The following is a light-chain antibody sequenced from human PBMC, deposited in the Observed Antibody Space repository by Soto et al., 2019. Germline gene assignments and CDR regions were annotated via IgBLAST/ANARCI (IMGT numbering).Light chain of an antibody. CDR2: GAS. CDR1: QSVSSSY. J-gene: IGKJ4*01. CDR3: QQYGSAPPRLT. Sequence: EIVLTQSPGTLSLSPGERATLSCRASQSVSSSYLAWYQQKPGQAPRLLIYGASSRATSIQDRFSGSESGTDVTLTISRREPEDFAGYYCQQYGSAPPRLTFGGGTKVEIK. V-gene: IGKV3-20*01.